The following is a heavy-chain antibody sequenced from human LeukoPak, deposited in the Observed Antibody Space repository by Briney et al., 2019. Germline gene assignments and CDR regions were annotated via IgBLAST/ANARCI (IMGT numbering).Heavy chain of an antibody. Sequence: PSETLSLTCTVSGGSIRSYYWSWIRQPPGKGLEWIGYIYYSGSTNYNPSLKSRVTISVDTSKNQFSLKLSSVTAADTAVYYCARDRLRGGEGNWLDPWGQGTLVTVSS. J-gene: IGHJ5*02. CDR2: IYYSGST. D-gene: IGHD2-15*01. V-gene: IGHV4-59*01. CDR1: GGSIRSYY. CDR3: ARDRLRGGEGNWLDP.